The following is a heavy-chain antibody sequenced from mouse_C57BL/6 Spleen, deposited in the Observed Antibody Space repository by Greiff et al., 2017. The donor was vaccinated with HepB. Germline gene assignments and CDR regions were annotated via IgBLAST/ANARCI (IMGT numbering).Heavy chain of an antibody. J-gene: IGHJ1*03. Sequence: VKLMESGAELVRPGASVKLSCKASGYTFTDYYINWVKQRPGQGLEWIARIYPGSGNTYYNEKFKGKATLTAEKSSSTAYMQLSSLTSEDSAVYFCARGSVITTVVATPWYFDVWGTGTTVTVSS. CDR1: GYTFTDYY. CDR3: ARGSVITTVVATPWYFDV. V-gene: IGHV1-76*01. D-gene: IGHD1-1*01. CDR2: IYPGSGNT.